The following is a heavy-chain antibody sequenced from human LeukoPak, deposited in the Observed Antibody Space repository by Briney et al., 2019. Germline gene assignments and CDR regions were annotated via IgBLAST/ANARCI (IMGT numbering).Heavy chain of an antibody. J-gene: IGHJ6*02. D-gene: IGHD2-21*01. CDR2: IYYGGST. CDR3: ARDHVVRGLWWSGYYGMDV. V-gene: IGHV4-59*01. CDR1: GGSISSYY. Sequence: SESLSLTCPVSGGSISSYYRSWVRQPPGKGLEWVGCIYYGGSTNYNPSFKSRVTISVDTSKNRFSLKLSSVTATDTAVYYCARDHVVRGLWWSGYYGMDVWGQGTTVTVSS.